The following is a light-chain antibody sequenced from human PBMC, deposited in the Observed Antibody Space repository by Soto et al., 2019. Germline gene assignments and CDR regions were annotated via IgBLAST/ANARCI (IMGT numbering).Light chain of an antibody. CDR3: QKYGSSPPFS. Sequence: IVLTQSPGTLSLSPGERATLSCRTSQSVNSRYLAWYQQRPGQAPRLLIYAASTRPTGLPDRFSGSGSGTAFTLTISSLEPEDFAVYYCQKYGSSPPFSFGPGTKVDVK. CDR1: QSVNSRY. V-gene: IGKV3-20*01. CDR2: AAS. J-gene: IGKJ3*01.